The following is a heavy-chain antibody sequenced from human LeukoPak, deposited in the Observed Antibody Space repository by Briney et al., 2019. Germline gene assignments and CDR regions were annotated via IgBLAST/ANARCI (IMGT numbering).Heavy chain of an antibody. J-gene: IGHJ4*02. V-gene: IGHV1-18*01. CDR1: GSTFTSYV. D-gene: IGHD2-15*01. CDR3: ARDGRSSFSAPVDY. CDR2: ISAYNGNT. Sequence: ASVKVSCKASGSTFTSYVISWVRQAPGQGLEWMGWISAYNGNTNYAQKLQGRVTMTTDTSTSTAYMELRSLRSDDTAVYYCARDGRSSFSAPVDYWGQGTLVTVSS.